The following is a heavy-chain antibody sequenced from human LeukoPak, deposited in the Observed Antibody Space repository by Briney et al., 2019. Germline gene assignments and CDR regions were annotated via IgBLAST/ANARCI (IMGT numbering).Heavy chain of an antibody. J-gene: IGHJ4*02. CDR1: GFTVSGDY. CDR3: ARALNRHIGAFEY. D-gene: IGHD4/OR15-4a*01. CDR2: IYADFDNT. V-gene: IGHV3-53*01. Sequence: GGSLRLSCAASGFTVSGDYMSWVRQAPGKGLEWVSVIYADFDNTDYADSVKGRLTISRDDSKNTLYLQMNSLRVDDTATYYCARALNRHIGAFEYWGQGALVTVSS.